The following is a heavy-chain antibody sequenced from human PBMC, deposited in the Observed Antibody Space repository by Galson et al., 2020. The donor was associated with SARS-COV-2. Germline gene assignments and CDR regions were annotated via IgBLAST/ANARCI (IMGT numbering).Heavy chain of an antibody. CDR3: ARRSQRAAAGTGLDY. CDR2: ISAYNGNT. Sequence: ASVKVSCKASGYTFTSYGISWVRQAPGQGLEWLGWISAYNGNTNYAQKLQGRVTMTTDTSTCTAYMELRSLRSDDTAVYYCARRSQRAAAGTGLDYWGQGTLVTVSS. J-gene: IGHJ4*02. D-gene: IGHD6-13*01. CDR1: GYTFTSYG. V-gene: IGHV1-18*01.